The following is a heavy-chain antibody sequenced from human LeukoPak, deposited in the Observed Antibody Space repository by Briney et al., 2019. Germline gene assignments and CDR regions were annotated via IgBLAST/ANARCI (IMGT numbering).Heavy chain of an antibody. CDR3: AREFTSLDEVFDY. CDR1: GGSISISSYY. Sequence: SETLSLTCTVSGGSISISSYYWGWVRQPPGEGLEWIGSITYSGNSYYNPSLKSRVTISVDTSNNQFSLQLYTVTAADTAVYFCAREFTSLDEVFDYWGQGTVVTVSS. D-gene: IGHD3-9*01. J-gene: IGHJ4*02. V-gene: IGHV4-39*02. CDR2: ITYSGNS.